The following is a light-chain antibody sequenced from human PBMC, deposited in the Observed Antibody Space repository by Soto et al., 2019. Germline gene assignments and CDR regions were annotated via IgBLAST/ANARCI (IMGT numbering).Light chain of an antibody. V-gene: IGKV3-15*01. CDR2: GAS. J-gene: IGKJ5*01. Sequence: EIDLTHSPCTLSLSPGQRATLSCRASQSISDTLAWYQQKPGQAPRLLIHGASTRATGFPARFSGSGSGTEFTLTISSLQSEDFAVYYCQQYNNWPTITFGQRTLLAIK. CDR3: QQYNNWPTIT. CDR1: QSISDT.